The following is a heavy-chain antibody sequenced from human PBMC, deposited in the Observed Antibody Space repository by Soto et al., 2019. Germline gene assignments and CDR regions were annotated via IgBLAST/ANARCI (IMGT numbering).Heavy chain of an antibody. V-gene: IGHV3-30*18. CDR3: AKGNGLVGGISFHFYYGMDV. J-gene: IGHJ6*02. Sequence: VQLVESGGGVVQPGRSLRLSCAASGFSFSSYGMYWVRQAPGKGLEWVAVISYDANKKYYADSVKGRFTISRENSKNTLYLQVNSLRTEDTAVYYCAKGNGLVGGISFHFYYGMDVWGQGSTVTVSS. CDR1: GFSFSSYG. CDR2: ISYDANKK. D-gene: IGHD1-26*01.